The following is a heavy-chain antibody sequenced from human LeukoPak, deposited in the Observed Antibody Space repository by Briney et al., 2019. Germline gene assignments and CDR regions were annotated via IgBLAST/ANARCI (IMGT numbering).Heavy chain of an antibody. CDR1: GGSISSYY. J-gene: IGHJ4*02. V-gene: IGHV4-59*08. CDR2: LFYSGNT. CDR3: ARGSSPFDY. Sequence: SETLSLTCTVSGGSISSYYWSWIRQPPGKGLEWIGSLFYSGNTNYNPSLKSRVAISLDTSKNQVSLKLSSVTAADTAVYYCARGSSPFDYWGQGTLVTVSS.